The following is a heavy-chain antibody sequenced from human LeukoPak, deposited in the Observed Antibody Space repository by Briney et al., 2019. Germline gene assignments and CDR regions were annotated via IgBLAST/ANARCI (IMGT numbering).Heavy chain of an antibody. D-gene: IGHD3-10*01. J-gene: IGHJ4*02. V-gene: IGHV3-7*01. CDR1: GFTLSHYW. Sequence: GGSLRLSCATSGFTLSHYWMSWVRQAPRKGLEWVANINNDGSVRFYVESVKGRFTIYRDNARNSLYLHMNNLRIEDTAMYYCARDYYGPAEYGGPGTLVTVSS. CDR2: INNDGSVR. CDR3: ARDYYGPAEY.